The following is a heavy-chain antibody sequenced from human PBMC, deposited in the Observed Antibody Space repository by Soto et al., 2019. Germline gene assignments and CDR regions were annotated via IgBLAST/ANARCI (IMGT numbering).Heavy chain of an antibody. CDR3: ACSLSGYITHFDY. D-gene: IGHD3-22*01. CDR2: ISAYNGNT. CDR1: GYTFTSYG. V-gene: IGHV1-18*01. J-gene: IGHJ4*02. Sequence: QVQLVQSGAEVKKPGASVKVSCKASGYTFTSYGISWVRQAPGQGLEWMGWISAYNGNTNYAQKLQGRVTMTTDTSTSTAYVELRSLRSDDTKVYYCACSLSGYITHFDYWGQGTLVTVSS.